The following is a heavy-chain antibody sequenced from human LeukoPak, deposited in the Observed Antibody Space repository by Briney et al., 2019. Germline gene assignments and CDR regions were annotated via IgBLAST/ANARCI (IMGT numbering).Heavy chain of an antibody. V-gene: IGHV3-11*01. D-gene: IGHD3-10*01. CDR2: IRSSGSTI. CDR3: ARDNYGSGSYDFHYYYYGMDV. J-gene: IGHJ6*02. Sequence: PGGSLRLSCAASGFTFSDYYMSWIRQAPGKGLEWVSYIRSSGSTIYYADSVKGRFTISRDNAKNSLYLQMNSLRAEDTAVYYCARDNYGSGSYDFHYYYYGMDVWGQGTTVTVSS. CDR1: GFTFSDYY.